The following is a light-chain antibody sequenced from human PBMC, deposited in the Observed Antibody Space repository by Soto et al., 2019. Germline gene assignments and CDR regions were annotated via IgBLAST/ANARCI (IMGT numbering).Light chain of an antibody. J-gene: IGLJ1*01. Sequence: QSALTQPPSASGSPGQSVTISCTGTSSDVGGYNSVSWYQHHPGKAPKLMIYEVSKRPSGVPDRFPGSKSANTASLTVSGLQAEDEADYYCSSYAGSSNYVFGTGTKVTVL. CDR3: SSYAGSSNYV. CDR2: EVS. V-gene: IGLV2-8*01. CDR1: SSDVGGYNS.